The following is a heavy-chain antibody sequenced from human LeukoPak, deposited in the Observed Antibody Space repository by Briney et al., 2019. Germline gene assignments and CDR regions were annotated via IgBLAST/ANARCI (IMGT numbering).Heavy chain of an antibody. V-gene: IGHV4-61*02. J-gene: IGHJ4*02. CDR3: ARGGGAPRIDY. CDR2: IYTSGST. Sequence: SQTLSLTCSVSGDSIRRGTYDWSWIRQPAGKGLEWSGRIYTSGSTSYNPSLKTRVTISVETSNNPVSRKLSSVTAADTAVYYCARGGGAPRIDYWGQGTLVTVSS. D-gene: IGHD3-10*01. CDR1: GDSIRRGTYD.